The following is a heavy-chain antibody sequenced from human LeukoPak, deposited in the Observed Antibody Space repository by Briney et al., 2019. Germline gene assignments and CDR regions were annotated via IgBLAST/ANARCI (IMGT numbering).Heavy chain of an antibody. CDR2: IRYDGSNK. CDR1: GFTFNNYG. J-gene: IGHJ3*02. V-gene: IGHV3-30*02. D-gene: IGHD3-22*01. Sequence: GGSLRLSCAASGFTFNNYGMHWVRQAPGKVLEWVAFIRYDGSNKYYADSVKGRFTISRDNSKNTLYLQMNSLRAEDTAVYYCAKVLSSHYYDFWGAFDIWGQGTMVTVSS. CDR3: AKVLSSHYYDFWGAFDI.